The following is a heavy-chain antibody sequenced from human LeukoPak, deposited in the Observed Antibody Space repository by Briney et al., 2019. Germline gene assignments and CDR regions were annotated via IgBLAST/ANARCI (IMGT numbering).Heavy chain of an antibody. CDR3: ARDLESVGATFDY. Sequence: GGSLRLSCAASGFTFSSYSMNWVRQAPGKGLEWVSSISSSSSYIYYADSVKGRFTISRDNAKNSLYLQMNSLRAEDTAVYYCARDLESVGATFDYWGQGTLVTVSS. D-gene: IGHD1-26*01. J-gene: IGHJ4*02. CDR1: GFTFSSYS. V-gene: IGHV3-21*01. CDR2: ISSSSSYI.